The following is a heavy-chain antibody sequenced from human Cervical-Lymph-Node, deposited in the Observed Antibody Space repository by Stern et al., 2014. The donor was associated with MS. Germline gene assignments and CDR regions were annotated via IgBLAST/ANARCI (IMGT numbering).Heavy chain of an antibody. D-gene: IGHD3-22*01. CDR3: ARDRLDSSHPLDY. J-gene: IGHJ4*02. CDR2: LYYSGST. CDR1: GGSVRSGSYY. Sequence: VQLVESGPGLVKPSETLSLTCTVSGGSVRSGSYYWSWIRQPPGKGLEWIGYLYYSGSTNYNPSLKSRVTISVDTSKNQFSLKLSSVTAADTAVYYCARDRLDSSHPLDYWGQGTLVTVSS. V-gene: IGHV4-61*01.